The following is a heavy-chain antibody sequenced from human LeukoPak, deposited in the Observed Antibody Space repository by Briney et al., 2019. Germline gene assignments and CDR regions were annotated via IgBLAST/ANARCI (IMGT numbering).Heavy chain of an antibody. CDR1: GFTFDDYA. D-gene: IGHD5-18*01. Sequence: GRSLRLSCAASGFTFDDYAMHWVRQAPGKGLEWVSGISWNSGSIGYADSVKGRFTISRDNSKNTLYLQMNSLRAEDTAVYYCAKGKQLGPYYFDYWGQGTLVTVSS. J-gene: IGHJ4*02. V-gene: IGHV3-9*01. CDR3: AKGKQLGPYYFDY. CDR2: ISWNSGSI.